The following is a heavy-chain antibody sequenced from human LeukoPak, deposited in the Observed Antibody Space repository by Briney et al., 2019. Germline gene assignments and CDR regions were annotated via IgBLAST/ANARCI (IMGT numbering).Heavy chain of an antibody. CDR2: ISSSSSYI. CDR1: GFTFSSYS. D-gene: IGHD2-15*01. CDR3: ARDAAYCSGGSCYFGY. J-gene: IGHJ4*02. Sequence: GGSLRLSCAASGFTFSSYSMNWVSQAPGKRLEWVSSISSSSSYIYYADSVKGRFTISRDNAKNSLYLQMNSLRAEDTAVYYCARDAAYCSGGSCYFGYWGQGTLVTVSS. V-gene: IGHV3-21*01.